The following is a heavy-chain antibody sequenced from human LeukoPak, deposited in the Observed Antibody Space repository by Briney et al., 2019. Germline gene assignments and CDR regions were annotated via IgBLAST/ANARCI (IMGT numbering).Heavy chain of an antibody. Sequence: GGSLRLSCAASGFTFSSYWMSWVRQAPGKGLEWVANIKQDGSEKYYVGSVKGRLTISRDNAKNSLYLQMNSLRAEDTAVYYCARDQDRKYSSGWTTFDPWGQGTLVTVSS. CDR1: GFTFSSYW. V-gene: IGHV3-7*03. J-gene: IGHJ5*02. D-gene: IGHD6-19*01. CDR2: IKQDGSEK. CDR3: ARDQDRKYSSGWTTFDP.